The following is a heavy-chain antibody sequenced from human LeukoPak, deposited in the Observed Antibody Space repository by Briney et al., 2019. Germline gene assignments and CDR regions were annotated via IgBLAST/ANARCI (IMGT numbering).Heavy chain of an antibody. Sequence: SVKVSCKASGYTFTNYGISWVRQAPGQGLEWMGGIIPIFGTANYAQKFQGRVTITADESTSTAYMELSSLRSEDTAVYYCARTSGVPGGYYGMDVWGQGTTVTVSS. CDR3: ARTSGVPGGYYGMDV. V-gene: IGHV1-69*13. J-gene: IGHJ6*02. D-gene: IGHD7-27*01. CDR2: IIPIFGTA. CDR1: GYTFTNYG.